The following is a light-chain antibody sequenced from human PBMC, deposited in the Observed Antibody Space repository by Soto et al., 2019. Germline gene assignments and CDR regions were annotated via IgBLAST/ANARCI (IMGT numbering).Light chain of an antibody. CDR2: EAS. Sequence: DVQMTQSPPSLSASVGDRVTITCRASQTIHTSLNWYQQKPGKAPRLLIYEASNLQSGVPSRFSGSGSGPDFTLTISGLQPDDFATYYCQQSQSLPFTFGPGIKVDFK. CDR1: QTIHTS. CDR3: QQSQSLPFT. V-gene: IGKV1-39*01. J-gene: IGKJ3*01.